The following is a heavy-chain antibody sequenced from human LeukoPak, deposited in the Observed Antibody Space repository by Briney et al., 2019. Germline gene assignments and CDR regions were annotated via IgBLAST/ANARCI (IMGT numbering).Heavy chain of an antibody. CDR1: GFTFDDYA. J-gene: IGHJ4*02. CDR2: ISGDGGST. CDR3: AKDSFYSTSSVDY. Sequence: QPGGSLSLSCAASGFTFDDYAMHWVRHAPGKGLEWVSLISGDGGSTYYADSVRGRFTISRDNSKNSLYLQMNSLRTEDTALYYCAKDSFYSTSSVDYWGQGTLVTVSS. D-gene: IGHD6-6*01. V-gene: IGHV3-43*02.